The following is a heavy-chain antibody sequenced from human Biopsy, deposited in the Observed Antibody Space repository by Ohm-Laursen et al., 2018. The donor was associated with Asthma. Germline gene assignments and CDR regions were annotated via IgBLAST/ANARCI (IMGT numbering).Heavy chain of an antibody. CDR2: ISWNSGTI. CDR1: GFSFDDYA. J-gene: IGHJ6*02. CDR3: ARDMGAGPNQPPSGSGSSHLYGMDV. D-gene: IGHD3-10*01. Sequence: SLRLSCSASGFSFDDYAMFWVRPAPGKGLEWVSGISWNSGTIGYADSVKGRFTISRDNAKNYLYLQMNSLRPEDTAVYYCARDMGAGPNQPPSGSGSSHLYGMDVWDQGTTVTVSS. V-gene: IGHV3-9*01.